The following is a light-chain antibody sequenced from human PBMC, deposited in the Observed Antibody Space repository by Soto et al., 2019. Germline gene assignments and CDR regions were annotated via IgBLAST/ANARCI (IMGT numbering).Light chain of an antibody. Sequence: QSVLTQPPSVSGAPGQRVTISCTGNTSNIGAGYDVHWYQQLPGTAPNLLLYGFTSRPSGVPDRFSGSKSGTSASLAITRLQAEDEADYYCQSYDSSLSDVVFGGGTKLTVL. CDR1: TSNIGAGYD. V-gene: IGLV1-40*01. CDR2: GFT. J-gene: IGLJ2*01. CDR3: QSYDSSLSDVV.